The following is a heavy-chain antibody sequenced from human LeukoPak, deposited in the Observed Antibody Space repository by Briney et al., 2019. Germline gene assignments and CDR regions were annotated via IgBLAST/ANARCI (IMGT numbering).Heavy chain of an antibody. CDR3: AKDRCSNGVGCYYYYMDV. Sequence: GGSLRLSCTASRFTFSSYGMHWVRQAPGKGLEWVAYIQYDGSNEQYADSVKGRFSISRDSSKNILYLQMNSLRAEDTAVYYCAKDRCSNGVGCYYYYMDVWGKGTTVTISS. J-gene: IGHJ6*03. D-gene: IGHD2-8*01. CDR2: IQYDGSNE. V-gene: IGHV3-30*02. CDR1: RFTFSSYG.